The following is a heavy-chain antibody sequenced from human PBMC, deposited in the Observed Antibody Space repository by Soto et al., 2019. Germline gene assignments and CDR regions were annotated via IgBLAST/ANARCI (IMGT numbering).Heavy chain of an antibody. J-gene: IGHJ4*02. CDR2: IYYSGST. CDR3: ARHRGYSYGYIDY. Sequence: QVQLQESGPGLVKPSETLSLTCTVSGGSISSYYWSWIRQPPGKGLEWIGYIYYSGSTNYNPSLKSRVTISVDTSKNQFSLKLSSVTAADTAVYYCARHRGYSYGYIDYWGQGTLVTVSS. CDR1: GGSISSYY. V-gene: IGHV4-59*08. D-gene: IGHD5-18*01.